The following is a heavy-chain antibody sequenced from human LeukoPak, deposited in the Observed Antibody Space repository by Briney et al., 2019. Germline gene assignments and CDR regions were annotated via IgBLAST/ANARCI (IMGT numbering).Heavy chain of an antibody. Sequence: ASVKVSCKASGYTFTSYDINWVRQAPGQGLEWMGWINPNSGGTNYAQKFQGRVTMTRDTSISTAYMELSRLRSDDTAVYYCARGASIAAAGLYYYYMDVWGKGTTVTVSS. CDR3: ARGASIAAAGLYYYYMDV. D-gene: IGHD6-13*01. V-gene: IGHV1-2*02. CDR1: GYTFTSYD. J-gene: IGHJ6*03. CDR2: INPNSGGT.